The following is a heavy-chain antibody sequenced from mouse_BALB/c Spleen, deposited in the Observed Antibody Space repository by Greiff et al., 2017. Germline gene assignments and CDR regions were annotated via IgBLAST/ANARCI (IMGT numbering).Heavy chain of an antibody. CDR1: GFSLTGYG. CDR3: AREYGYDVWYFDV. CDR2: IWGDGST. D-gene: IGHD2-2*01. J-gene: IGHJ1*01. V-gene: IGHV2-6-7*01. Sequence: VQVVESGPGLVAPSQSLSITCTVSGFSLTGYGVNWVRQPPGKGLEWLGMIWGDGSTDYNSALKSRLSISKDNSKSQVFLKMNSLQTDDTARYYCAREYGYDVWYFDVWGAGTTVTVSS.